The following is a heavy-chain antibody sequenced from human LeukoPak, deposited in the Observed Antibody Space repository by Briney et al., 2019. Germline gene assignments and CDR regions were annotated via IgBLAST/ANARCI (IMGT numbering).Heavy chain of an antibody. V-gene: IGHV4-39*01. J-gene: IGHJ5*02. CDR3: ARRGVVAPYNWFDP. D-gene: IGHD3-22*01. CDR2: IYYSGST. CDR1: GGSISSSSYY. Sequence: SETLSLTCTVSGGSISSSSYYWGWIRQPPGKGLEWIGSIYYSGSTYYNPSLKSRVTISVDTSKNQFSLKLISVTAADTAVYYCARRGVVAPYNWFDPWGQGTLVTVSS.